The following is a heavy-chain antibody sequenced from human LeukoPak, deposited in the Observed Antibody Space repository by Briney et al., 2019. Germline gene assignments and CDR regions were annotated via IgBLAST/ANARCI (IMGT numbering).Heavy chain of an antibody. J-gene: IGHJ4*02. V-gene: IGHV4-61*01. Sequence: SETLSLTCTVSGGSINSTIYYWSWIRQPPGKGLEWIGYINYSGSTNYNPSLKSRVTISVDTSRNQLSLKLTSVTAADTAVYYCARATDSNGWLFDYWGQGTLVTVSS. CDR3: ARATDSNGWLFDY. CDR1: GGSINSTIYY. D-gene: IGHD6-19*01. CDR2: INYSGST.